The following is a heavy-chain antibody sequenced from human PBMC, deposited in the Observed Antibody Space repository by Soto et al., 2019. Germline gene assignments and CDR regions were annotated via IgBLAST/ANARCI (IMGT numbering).Heavy chain of an antibody. CDR3: AMVDVYVTPSPQDV. V-gene: IGHV1-18*01. CDR1: GYRFTRYG. Sequence: ASVKVSCKDCGYRFTRYGIAWARQAPGQGLEWMGWINTYNGNTNYAQNLQGRVTLTTDTSTSTAYMELTSLRSNDTAIYYCAMVDVYVTPSPQDVWGQGTTVTVSS. CDR2: INTYNGNT. J-gene: IGHJ6*02. D-gene: IGHD3-16*01.